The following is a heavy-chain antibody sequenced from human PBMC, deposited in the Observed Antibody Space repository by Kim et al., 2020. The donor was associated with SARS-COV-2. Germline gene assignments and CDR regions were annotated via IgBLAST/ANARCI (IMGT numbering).Heavy chain of an antibody. D-gene: IGHD3-16*01. V-gene: IGHV4-34*01. Sequence: SETLSLTCAVYGGSFSGYYWSWIRQPPGKGLEWIGEINHSGSTNYNPSLKSRVTISVDTSKNQFSLKLSSVTAADTAVYYCARRIMITFGGVTKFDYWGQGTLVTVSS. CDR3: ARRIMITFGGVTKFDY. J-gene: IGHJ4*02. CDR2: INHSGST. CDR1: GGSFSGYY.